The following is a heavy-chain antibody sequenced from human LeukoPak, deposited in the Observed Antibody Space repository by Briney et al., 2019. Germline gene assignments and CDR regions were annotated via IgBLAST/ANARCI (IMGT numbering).Heavy chain of an antibody. D-gene: IGHD5-24*01. CDR2: IIPIFGTA. CDR1: GGTLSSYA. J-gene: IGHJ4*02. CDR3: ARALRHLDGSYYFDY. V-gene: IGHV1-69*05. Sequence: GASVKVSCKASGGTLSSYAISWVRQAPGPGLKWMGRIIPIFGTANYAQKFQGRVTITTDESSSTAYMELSSLRSEDTAVYYCARALRHLDGSYYFDYWGQGTLVTVSS.